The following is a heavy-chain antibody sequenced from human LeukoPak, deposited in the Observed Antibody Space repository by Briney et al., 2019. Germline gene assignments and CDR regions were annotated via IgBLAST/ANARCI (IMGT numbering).Heavy chain of an antibody. Sequence: GGSLRLSCAASGFTFSDYSMNWVRQAPGKGLEWISYIGISSGNTKYADSVKGRFTISGDSLKNTLYLQMNSLRAEDRGVYYCARDGGAGSPDGGNLVFFGMDVWGKGTTVTVSS. CDR2: IGISSGNT. CDR3: ARDGGAGSPDGGNLVFFGMDV. J-gene: IGHJ6*04. CDR1: GFTFSDYS. D-gene: IGHD3-10*01. V-gene: IGHV3-21*05.